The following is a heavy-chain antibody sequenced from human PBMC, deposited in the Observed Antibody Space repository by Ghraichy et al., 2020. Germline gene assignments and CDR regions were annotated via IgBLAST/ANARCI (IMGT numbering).Heavy chain of an antibody. Sequence: ASVKVSCKASGYTFTSYGISWVRQAPGQGLEWMGWISAYNGNTNYAQKLQGRVTMTTDTSTSTAYMELRSLRSDDTAVYYCARASYDSSGYYLKFDYWGQGTLVTVSP. CDR3: ARASYDSSGYYLKFDY. J-gene: IGHJ4*02. CDR1: GYTFTSYG. V-gene: IGHV1-18*01. D-gene: IGHD3-22*01. CDR2: ISAYNGNT.